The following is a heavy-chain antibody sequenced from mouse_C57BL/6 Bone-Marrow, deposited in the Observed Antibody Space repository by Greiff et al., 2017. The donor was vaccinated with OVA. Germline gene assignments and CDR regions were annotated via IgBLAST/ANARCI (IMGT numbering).Heavy chain of an antibody. CDR3: GEAAVVGDMDY. V-gene: IGHV1-64*01. CDR1: GYTFTSYW. CDR2: IHPNSGST. Sequence: QVQLKQPGAELVKPGASVKLSCKASGYTFTSYWMHWVKQRPGQGLEWIGMIHPNSGSTNYNEKFKSKATLTVDKSSSTAYMQLSSLTSEDSAVYYGGEAAVVGDMDYWGQGTTLTVSS. D-gene: IGHD1-1*01. J-gene: IGHJ4*01.